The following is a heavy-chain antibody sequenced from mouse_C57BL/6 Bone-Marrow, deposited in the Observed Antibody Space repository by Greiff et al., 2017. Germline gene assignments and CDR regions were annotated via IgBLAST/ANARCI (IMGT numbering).Heavy chain of an antibody. D-gene: IGHD2-4*01. Sequence: VKLMESGPELVKPGASVKISCKASGYTFTDYYINWVKQRPGQGLEWIGLIFPGSGSTYYNEKFKGKATFTVDKSSSTAYMLLSSLTSEDSAVYFCARGGLRRPYYFDYWGQGTTLTVSS. CDR3: ARGGLRRPYYFDY. J-gene: IGHJ2*01. V-gene: IGHV1-75*01. CDR1: GYTFTDYY. CDR2: IFPGSGST.